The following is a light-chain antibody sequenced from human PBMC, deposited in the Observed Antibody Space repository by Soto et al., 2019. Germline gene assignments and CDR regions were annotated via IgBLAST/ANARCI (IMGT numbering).Light chain of an antibody. Sequence: QSVLTQPASVSGSPGQSISISCSGTSRDIGAYNYVSWYLQHPVKAPKLMIHEVTKRPSGVPDSFSGSKSGNTASLTVSGLQAEDEADYYCSSYAGRTLYVFGTGTKVTVL. CDR2: EVT. CDR1: SRDIGAYNY. V-gene: IGLV2-8*01. J-gene: IGLJ1*01. CDR3: SSYAGRTLYV.